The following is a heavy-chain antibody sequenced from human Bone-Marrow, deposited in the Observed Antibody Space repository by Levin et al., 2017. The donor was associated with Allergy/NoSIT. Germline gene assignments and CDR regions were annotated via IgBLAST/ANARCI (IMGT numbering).Heavy chain of an antibody. J-gene: IGHJ4*02. V-gene: IGHV1-2*02. CDR3: ARQKADVVDSIFHFDY. Sequence: GASVKVSCKASGYTFTGYYMHWVRQAPGQGLEWMGWINPNSGGTNYAQKFQGRVTMTRDTSISTAYMELSRLRSDDTAVYYCARQKADVVDSIFHFDYWGQGTLVTVSS. CDR2: INPNSGGT. CDR1: GYTFTGYY. D-gene: IGHD2-15*01.